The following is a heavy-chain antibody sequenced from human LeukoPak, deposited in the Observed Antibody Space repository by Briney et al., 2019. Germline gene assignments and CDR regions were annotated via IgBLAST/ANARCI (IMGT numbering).Heavy chain of an antibody. Sequence: GGSLRLSCAASVFTFSIYWMHWVRHAPQTGLVRVSRINREGSITSYADSVKGRFNSTRDIAMNVLYLQVKSLRADDTAVYCGAAIAARLGGDYWGQGTLVTVSS. J-gene: IGHJ4*02. CDR3: AAIAARLGGDY. D-gene: IGHD6-6*01. CDR1: VFTFSIYW. CDR2: INREGSIT. V-gene: IGHV3-74*01.